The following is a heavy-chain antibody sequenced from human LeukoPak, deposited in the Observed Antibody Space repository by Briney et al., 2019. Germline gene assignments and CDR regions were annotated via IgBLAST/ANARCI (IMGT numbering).Heavy chain of an antibody. CDR3: ARGPRGSSFDY. D-gene: IGHD6-6*01. V-gene: IGHV4-39*01. CDR1: GGSISSSSYY. Sequence: SETLSLTCTVSGGSISSSSYYWGWIRQPPGKGLEWIGSIYYSGSTYYNPSLKSRVTISVDTSKNQFSLKLSSVTAADTAVYYCARGPRGSSFDYWGQGTLVTVSS. CDR2: IYYSGST. J-gene: IGHJ4*02.